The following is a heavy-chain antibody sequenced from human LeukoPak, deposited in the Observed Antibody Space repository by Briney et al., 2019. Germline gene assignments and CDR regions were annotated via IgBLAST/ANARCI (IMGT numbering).Heavy chain of an antibody. Sequence: GGSLRLSCAASGFTFSSYWMSWVRQAPGKGLEWVANIKQDGSEKYYVDSVKGRFTISRDNAKNSLYLQTNSLRADDTAVYYCAKDSWQFAPDYYYYMDVWGKGTTVTVSS. CDR2: IKQDGSEK. CDR3: AKDSWQFAPDYYYYMDV. V-gene: IGHV3-7*03. J-gene: IGHJ6*03. D-gene: IGHD2-15*01. CDR1: GFTFSSYW.